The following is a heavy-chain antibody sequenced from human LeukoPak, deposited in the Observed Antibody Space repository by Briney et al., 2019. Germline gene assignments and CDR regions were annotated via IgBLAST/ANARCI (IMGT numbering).Heavy chain of an antibody. V-gene: IGHV3-9*03. D-gene: IGHD1-1*01. CDR2: SSWNSDSP. CDR1: GFPYEDYA. Sequence: GGSLRLSCGASGFPYEDYAMLWVRQAPGKTLVGVSCSSWNSDSPCFTGSVKGRVTTSKDNATISLYLQMNSLRAEDMCLYYCAKGYDSADHYYIDFWGQGTPVTVSS. CDR3: AKGYDSADHYYIDF. J-gene: IGHJ4*02.